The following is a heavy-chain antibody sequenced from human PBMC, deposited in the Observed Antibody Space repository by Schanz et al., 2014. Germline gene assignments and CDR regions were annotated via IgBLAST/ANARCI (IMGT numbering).Heavy chain of an antibody. Sequence: QLMQSGSEARKPGASVKVSCKASGYIFGSHGMTWVRQAPGQGPELMGWINAHTGNTQYAQKFQGRVNMTRDTVTTTVHLELTRLRTDDTTIYYCARVLIATYHYNRAGAFDIWGQGTRVTVSA. J-gene: IGHJ3*02. CDR1: GYIFGSHG. CDR2: INAHTGNT. CDR3: ARVLIATYHYNRAGAFDI. V-gene: IGHV1-18*01. D-gene: IGHD3-10*01.